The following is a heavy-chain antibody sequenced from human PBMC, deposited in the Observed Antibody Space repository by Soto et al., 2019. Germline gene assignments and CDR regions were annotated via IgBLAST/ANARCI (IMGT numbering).Heavy chain of an antibody. CDR3: ARLSFSYGVDV. Sequence: SETLSLTCAVSGGSISSANWWTWVRQPPGKGLEWIGEIYHGGSTSYNPSLKSRVTLSLDKFKNHFSLNLTSVTAADTAVYYCARLSFSYGVDVWGRGTTVTVSS. CDR2: IYHGGST. CDR1: GGSISSANW. V-gene: IGHV4-4*02. J-gene: IGHJ6*02.